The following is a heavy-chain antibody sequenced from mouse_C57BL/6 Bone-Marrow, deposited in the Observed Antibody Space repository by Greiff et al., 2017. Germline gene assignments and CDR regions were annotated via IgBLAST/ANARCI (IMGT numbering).Heavy chain of an antibody. V-gene: IGHV1-80*01. D-gene: IGHD2-5*01. Sequence: QVQLKQPGAELVKPGASVKLSCKASGYAFSSYWMNWVKQRPGRGLEWIGQIYPGDGDTNYNGKFKGKATLTADKSSSTAYMQLSRLTSEASAVSVCARWGVRGYYAMDYWGQGTSVTVSS. CDR3: ARWGVRGYYAMDY. J-gene: IGHJ4*01. CDR1: GYAFSSYW. CDR2: IYPGDGDT.